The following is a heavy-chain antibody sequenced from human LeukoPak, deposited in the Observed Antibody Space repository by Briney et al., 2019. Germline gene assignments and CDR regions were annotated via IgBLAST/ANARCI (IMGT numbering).Heavy chain of an antibody. D-gene: IGHD2-2*01. J-gene: IGHJ4*02. Sequence: PGGSLRLSCAASGFTFSSYGMHWVRQAPGKGLEWVAVISYDGSNKYYADSVKGRFTISRDNSKNTLYLQMNSLRAEDTAVYYCAKALAVPAAMVPPPFDYWGQGTLVTVSS. V-gene: IGHV3-30*18. CDR1: GFTFSSYG. CDR2: ISYDGSNK. CDR3: AKALAVPAAMVPPPFDY.